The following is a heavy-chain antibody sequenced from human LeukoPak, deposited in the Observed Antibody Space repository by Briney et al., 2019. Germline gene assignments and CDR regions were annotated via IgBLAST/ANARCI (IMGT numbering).Heavy chain of an antibody. V-gene: IGHV3-23*01. D-gene: IGHD2-21*01. CDR3: AKDRWGVYEHCCEPFDY. CDR1: GFTFSSYA. CDR2: TSGSGIST. J-gene: IGHJ4*02. Sequence: GGSLRLSCAASGFTFSSYAMAWVRQAPGKGLEWVSATSGSGISTYYAESVRGRFTVSRDNPKNTLYLHMTSLRAEDTAVYYCAKDRWGVYEHCCEPFDYWGQGTLVTVSS.